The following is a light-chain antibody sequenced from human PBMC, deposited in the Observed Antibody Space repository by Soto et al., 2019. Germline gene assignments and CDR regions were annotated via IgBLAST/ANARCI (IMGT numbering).Light chain of an antibody. CDR1: RSDVGGYNY. CDR2: DVS. Sequence: QSVLTQPASVSGSPGQSITISCTGTRSDVGGYNYVSWYQQHPGKAPKLMIYDVSNRPSGVSNRFSGSKSGNTASLTISGLQAEDEADYYCRSYTSGSTRVVFGGGTKLTVL. J-gene: IGLJ2*01. CDR3: RSYTSGSTRVV. V-gene: IGLV2-14*03.